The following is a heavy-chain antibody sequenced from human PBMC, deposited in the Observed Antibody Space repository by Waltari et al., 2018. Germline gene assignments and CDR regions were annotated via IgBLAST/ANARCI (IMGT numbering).Heavy chain of an antibody. CDR3: AKDMRLRGILITSVDF. D-gene: IGHD3-10*01. V-gene: IGHV3-9*01. CDR2: ISWNGGTI. J-gene: IGHJ4*02. CDR1: GLPFDVFA. Sequence: EVQLVESGGGLVQPGGSLRFSCAASGLPFDVFAVHWGWLVAGRGLEWVSAISWNGGTIAYADSVKGRFTISRDNTKSSLHLQMHSLRTEDTAVYYCAKDMRLRGILITSVDFWGQGIPVTVSS.